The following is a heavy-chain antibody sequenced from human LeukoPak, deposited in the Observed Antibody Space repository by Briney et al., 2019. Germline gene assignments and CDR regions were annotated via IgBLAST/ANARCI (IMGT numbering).Heavy chain of an antibody. Sequence: ASVKVSCKASGYTFTGYYMHWVRQAPGQGLEWMGWINPNSGGTNYAQKFQGRVTMTRDTSISTAYMELSRLRSDDTAVYYCARDLSSSWSNFDYWGQGTLVNASS. D-gene: IGHD6-13*01. CDR1: GYTFTGYY. V-gene: IGHV1-2*02. CDR3: ARDLSSSWSNFDY. J-gene: IGHJ4*02. CDR2: INPNSGGT.